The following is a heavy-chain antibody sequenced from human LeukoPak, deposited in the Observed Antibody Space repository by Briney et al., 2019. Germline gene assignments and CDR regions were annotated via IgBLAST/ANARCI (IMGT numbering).Heavy chain of an antibody. V-gene: IGHV4-31*03. CDR3: ARTQTYYYGSGSPPGY. CDR1: GGSISTSGFR. CDR2: IYYGGST. J-gene: IGHJ4*02. D-gene: IGHD3-10*01. Sequence: PSETLSLTCTVSGGSISTSGFRWGWIRQHPGKGLEWIGYIYYGGSTYYNPSLKSRVTISVDTSKNQFSLKLSSVTAADTAVYYCARTQTYYYGSGSPPGYWGQGTLVAVSS.